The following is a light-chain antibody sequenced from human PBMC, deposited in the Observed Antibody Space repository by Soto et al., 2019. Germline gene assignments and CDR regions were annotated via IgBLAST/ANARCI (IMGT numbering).Light chain of an antibody. V-gene: IGKV1-16*02. CDR1: QGISNY. CDR2: AAP. CDR3: HPYNSYPYT. Sequence: DFQMTQSPSSLSASVGDRVTITCRASQGISNYLAWFQQNPGKVPKSLIYAAPSLQSGVPSNFSGSGSGTQLTLPIRRLQPEDFATYYCHPYNSYPYTFGQGTKLHIK. J-gene: IGKJ2*01.